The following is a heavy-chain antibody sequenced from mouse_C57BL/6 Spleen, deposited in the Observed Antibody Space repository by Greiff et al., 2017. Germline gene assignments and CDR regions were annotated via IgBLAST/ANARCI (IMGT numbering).Heavy chain of an antibody. Sequence: QVQLQQPGAELVMPGASVKLSCKASGYTFTSYWMHWVKQRPGQGLEWIGEIDPSDSYTNYNQKFKGKSTLTVDKSSSTAYMQLSSLTSEDSAVYYCARLYGNYVGWFAYWGQGTLVTVSA. V-gene: IGHV1-69*01. CDR1: GYTFTSYW. CDR3: ARLYGNYVGWFAY. J-gene: IGHJ3*01. D-gene: IGHD2-10*02. CDR2: IDPSDSYT.